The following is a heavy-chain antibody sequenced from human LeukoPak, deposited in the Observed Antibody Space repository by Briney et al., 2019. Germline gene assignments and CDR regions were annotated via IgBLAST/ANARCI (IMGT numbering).Heavy chain of an antibody. CDR2: ISSSSSYI. V-gene: IGHV3-21*01. D-gene: IGHD3-10*01. CDR1: GFTFSSYS. CDR3: ARLVAYYYGSGDYYYMDV. Sequence: GGSLRLSCAASGFTFSSYSMNWVRQAPGKVLEWVSSISSSSSYIYYADSVKGRFTISRDNAKNSLYLQMNSLRAEDTAVYYCARLVAYYYGSGDYYYMDVWGKGTTVTISS. J-gene: IGHJ6*03.